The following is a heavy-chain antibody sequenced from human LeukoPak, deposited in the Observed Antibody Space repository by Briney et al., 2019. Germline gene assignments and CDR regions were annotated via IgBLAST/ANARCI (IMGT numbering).Heavy chain of an antibody. V-gene: IGHV3-20*01. D-gene: IGHD4-11*01. Sequence: GGSLRLSCAASGFTFDDYGMSWVRQAPGKGLEWVSGINWNGGSTGYADSVKGRFTISRDNAKNSLYLQMNSLRAEDTALYHCARGVSFDYNINCFDPWGQGTLVTVSS. CDR1: GFTFDDYG. J-gene: IGHJ5*02. CDR3: ARGVSFDYNINCFDP. CDR2: INWNGGST.